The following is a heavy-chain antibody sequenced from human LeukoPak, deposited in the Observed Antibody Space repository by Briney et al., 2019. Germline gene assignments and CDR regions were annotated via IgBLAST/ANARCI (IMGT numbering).Heavy chain of an antibody. CDR3: AKDKGYIAAWKNADY. D-gene: IGHD6-13*01. V-gene: IGHV3-74*01. Sequence: GGSLRLSCAASGFTFSSYWMHWVRQAPGKGLVWVSLINSDGSSTIYADSVKGRFTISRDNAKNTLYLQMKSLRAEDTAVYYCAKDKGYIAAWKNADYWGQGTLVTVSS. CDR1: GFTFSSYW. J-gene: IGHJ4*02. CDR2: INSDGSST.